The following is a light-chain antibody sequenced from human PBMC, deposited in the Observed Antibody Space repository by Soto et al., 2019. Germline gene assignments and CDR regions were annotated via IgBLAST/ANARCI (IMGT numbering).Light chain of an antibody. CDR2: NAA. J-gene: IGKJ2*01. CDR3: QQYGSSPYN. V-gene: IGKV3-15*01. Sequence: EIVMTQSPATLSVSPGDRATLSCRASQSISTSLAWYQQRPGQAPRLLLYNAATRATGIPARFSGRGSGTEFTLTINRLAPEDSAMYYCQQYGSSPYNFGQGSKLEIK. CDR1: QSISTS.